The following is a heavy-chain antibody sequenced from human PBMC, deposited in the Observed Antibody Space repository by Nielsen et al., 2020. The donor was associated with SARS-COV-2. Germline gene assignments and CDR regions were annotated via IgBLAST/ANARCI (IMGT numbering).Heavy chain of an antibody. CDR3: ARDGVVGSTNTFDV. D-gene: IGHD1-26*01. V-gene: IGHV3-74*01. CDR1: GFTFTAYW. CDR2: INFDGTGT. Sequence: GESLKISCTASGFTFTAYWMHWVRQAPGKGLTWVSHINFDGTGTSYADSVKGRFTISRDNAKNTVYLQMNSLRDEDTAVYYCARDGVVGSTNTFDVWGQGTVVTVSS. J-gene: IGHJ3*01.